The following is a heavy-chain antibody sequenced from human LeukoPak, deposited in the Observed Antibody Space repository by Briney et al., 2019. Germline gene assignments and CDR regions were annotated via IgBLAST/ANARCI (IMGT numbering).Heavy chain of an antibody. J-gene: IGHJ4*02. CDR2: ICPDGTVT. Sequence: GGTLRLSCAASGFTFSTYCMHWVRQAPGKGPMWVSRICPDGTVTNYADSVKARFIISRDNARNTVYLQMNSLRVEDTAVYYCVRDFRSADYWGQGTLVTVSS. CDR1: GFTFSTYC. V-gene: IGHV3-74*01. CDR3: VRDFRSADY.